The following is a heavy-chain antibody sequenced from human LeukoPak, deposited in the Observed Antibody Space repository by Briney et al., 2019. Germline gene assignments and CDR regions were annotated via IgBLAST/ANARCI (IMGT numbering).Heavy chain of an antibody. Sequence: PSETLSLTCTVSGGSLSSYYWSWIRQPPGKGLEWIGYIYYSGSTNYNPSLKSRVTISVDTSKNQFSLKLSSVTAADTAVYYCARGGVWFGELDNDYWGQGTLVTVSS. CDR2: IYYSGST. CDR3: ARGGVWFGELDNDY. CDR1: GGSLSSYY. J-gene: IGHJ4*02. V-gene: IGHV4-59*01. D-gene: IGHD3-10*01.